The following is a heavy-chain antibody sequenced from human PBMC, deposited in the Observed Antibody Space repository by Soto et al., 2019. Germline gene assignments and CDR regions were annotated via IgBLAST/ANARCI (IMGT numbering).Heavy chain of an antibody. Sequence: QVQLVQSGAEVKKPGSSVKVSCKASGGTFSSYTISWVRQAPGQGLEWMGRIIPILGIANYAQKFQGRVTITADKSTSTAYMELSSLRSEDTAVYYCARDSSWVFPPNYYYYYMDVWGKGTTVTVSS. CDR2: IIPILGIA. CDR3: ARDSSWVFPPNYYYYYMDV. D-gene: IGHD1-26*01. CDR1: GGTFSSYT. J-gene: IGHJ6*03. V-gene: IGHV1-69*08.